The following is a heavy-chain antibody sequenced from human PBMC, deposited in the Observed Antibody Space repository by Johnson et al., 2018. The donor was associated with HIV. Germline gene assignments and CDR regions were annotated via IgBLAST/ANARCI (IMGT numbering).Heavy chain of an antibody. CDR3: ARGTIIMFRGVIGFDI. CDR1: GFTFDDYG. V-gene: IGHV3-7*03. Sequence: VQLVESGGGVVRPGGSLRLSCAASGFTFDDYGMSWVRQAPGKGLEWVANIKQDGSEKYYVDSVKGRFTISRDNAKNSLYLQMNSLRAEDTAMYYCARGTIIMFRGVIGFDIWGQGTMVTVSS. D-gene: IGHD3-10*01. J-gene: IGHJ3*02. CDR2: IKQDGSEK.